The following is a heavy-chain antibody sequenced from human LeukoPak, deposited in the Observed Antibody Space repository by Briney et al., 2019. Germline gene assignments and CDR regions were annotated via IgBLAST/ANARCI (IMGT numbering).Heavy chain of an antibody. CDR3: ARDRWFGELQPYYGMDV. Sequence: SETLSLTCTVSGGSISSYYWSWIRQPPGKGLEWIGYIYYSGSTNYNPSLKSRVTISVDTSKNQFPLKLSSVTAADTAVYYCARDRWFGELQPYYGMDVWGQGTTVTVSS. J-gene: IGHJ6*02. CDR1: GGSISSYY. V-gene: IGHV4-59*01. D-gene: IGHD3-10*01. CDR2: IYYSGST.